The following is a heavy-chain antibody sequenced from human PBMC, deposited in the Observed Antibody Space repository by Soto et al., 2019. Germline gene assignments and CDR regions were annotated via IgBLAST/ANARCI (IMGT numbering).Heavy chain of an antibody. J-gene: IGHJ4*02. V-gene: IGHV3-23*01. CDR1: GFTFSSYA. Sequence: PGESLRLSCAASGFTFSSYAMSWVRQAPGKGLEWVSAISGSGGSTYYADSVKGRFTISRDNSKNTLYLQMNSLRAEDTAVYYCAKLRFWSGYPDYFDYWGQGTLVTVSS. CDR3: AKLRFWSGYPDYFDY. CDR2: ISGSGGST. D-gene: IGHD3-3*01.